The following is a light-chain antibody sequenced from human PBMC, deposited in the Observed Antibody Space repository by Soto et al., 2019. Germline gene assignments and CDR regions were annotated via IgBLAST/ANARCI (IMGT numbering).Light chain of an antibody. Sequence: DIQMTQSPSTLSASVRDRVTITCRASQSISSWLAWYQQKPGKAPKLLIYKASSLESGVPSRFSGSGSGTAFTLTISSLQPDDFATYYCQQYNDYPWTFGQGTKVEIK. CDR1: QSISSW. J-gene: IGKJ1*01. CDR3: QQYNDYPWT. V-gene: IGKV1-5*03. CDR2: KAS.